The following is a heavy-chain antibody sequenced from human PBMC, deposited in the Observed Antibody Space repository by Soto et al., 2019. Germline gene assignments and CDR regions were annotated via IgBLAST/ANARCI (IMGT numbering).Heavy chain of an antibody. CDR3: AKSGSSSIRYYYYYYMDV. CDR2: ISGSGGST. CDR1: GFTFSSYA. J-gene: IGHJ6*03. Sequence: GGSPRLSCAASGFTFSSYAMSWVRQAPGKGLEWVSAISGSGGSTYYADSVKGRFTISRDNSKNTLYLQMNSLRAEDTAVYYCAKSGSSSIRYYYYYYMDVWGKGTTVTVSS. V-gene: IGHV3-23*01. D-gene: IGHD6-6*01.